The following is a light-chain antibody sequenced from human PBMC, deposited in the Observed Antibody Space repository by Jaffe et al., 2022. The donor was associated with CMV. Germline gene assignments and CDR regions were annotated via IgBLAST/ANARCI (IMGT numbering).Light chain of an antibody. CDR3: AAWDDSLSGVV. CDR2: RNT. CDR1: SSNIGSNY. J-gene: IGLJ3*02. Sequence: QSVLTQPPSASGTPGQRVTISCSGSSSNIGSNYVYWYQQLPGTAPKVLIYRNTLRPSGVPDRFSGSKSGTSASLAISGLRSEDEAYYYCAAWDDSLSGVVFGGGTKLTVL. V-gene: IGLV1-47*01.